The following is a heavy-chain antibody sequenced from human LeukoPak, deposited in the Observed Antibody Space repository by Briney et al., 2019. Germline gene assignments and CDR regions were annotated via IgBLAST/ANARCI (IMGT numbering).Heavy chain of an antibody. CDR3: ARADCGGDCYWYFDL. D-gene: IGHD2-21*02. Sequence: GGSLRLSCAASGFTFSSYIMNWVRQAPGKGLEWVSSISSSSSYIYYADSVKGRFTISRDNAKNSLYLQMNSLRAEDTAVYYCARADCGGDCYWYFDLWGRGTLVTVSS. J-gene: IGHJ2*01. CDR1: GFTFSSYI. V-gene: IGHV3-21*01. CDR2: ISSSSSYI.